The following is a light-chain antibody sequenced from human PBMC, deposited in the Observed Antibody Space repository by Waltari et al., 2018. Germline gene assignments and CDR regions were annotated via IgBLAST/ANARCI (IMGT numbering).Light chain of an antibody. CDR2: DAS. V-gene: IGKV3D-11*01. CDR3: QHYNEWPQYT. J-gene: IGKJ2*01. CDR1: QDIASF. Sequence: IVLTQSPATLSLSPGERATLSCRASQDIASFLAWYQQKPGQAPRLLIYDASIRATGVPARFSGSGPGRDFTLTISTLHSEDFAVYFCQHYNEWPQYTFAQGTKVEIK.